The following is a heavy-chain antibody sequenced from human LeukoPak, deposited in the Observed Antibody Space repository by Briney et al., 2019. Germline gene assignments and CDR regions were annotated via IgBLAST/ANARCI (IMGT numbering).Heavy chain of an antibody. Sequence: GGSLRLFCAASGFTFSSYAMSWVRQAPGKGLEWVSAISGSGGSTYYADSVKGRFTISRDNSKDTLYLQMNNVRAEDTAVYSCAKGIYASSWYGYFQHWGRGTLVTVSS. CDR3: AKGIYASSWYGYFQH. CDR1: GFTFSSYA. D-gene: IGHD6-13*01. CDR2: ISGSGGST. J-gene: IGHJ1*01. V-gene: IGHV3-23*01.